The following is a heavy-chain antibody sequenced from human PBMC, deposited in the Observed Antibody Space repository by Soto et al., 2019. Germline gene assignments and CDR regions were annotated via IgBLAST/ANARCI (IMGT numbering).Heavy chain of an antibody. Sequence: QVQLVQSGAEVKKPGSSVKVSCKASGGSISNYAISWVRQAPGQGLEWMGGIIPIFGTAKYAQKFQGRLTITAGKSTNTAYMELSSLRSEDTAVYSGARDRSPHFDGGDFYYAINVCGQGTTVTVAS. V-gene: IGHV1-69*06. J-gene: IGHJ6*02. CDR3: ARDRSPHFDGGDFYYAINV. D-gene: IGHD3-9*01. CDR1: GGSISNYA. CDR2: IIPIFGTA.